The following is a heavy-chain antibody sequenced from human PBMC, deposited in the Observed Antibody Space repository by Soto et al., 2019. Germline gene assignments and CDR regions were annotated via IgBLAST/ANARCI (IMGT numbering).Heavy chain of an antibody. CDR1: GFTFSSYA. Sequence: SLRLSCAASGFTFSSYAMHWVRQAPGKGLEWVAVISYDGSNKYYADSVKGRFTISRDNSKNTLYLQMNSLRAEDTAVYYCARDRIIAVDGDYYYYGMDVWGQGTTVTVSS. CDR3: ARDRIIAVDGDYYYYGMDV. D-gene: IGHD6-19*01. CDR2: ISYDGSNK. V-gene: IGHV3-30-3*01. J-gene: IGHJ6*02.